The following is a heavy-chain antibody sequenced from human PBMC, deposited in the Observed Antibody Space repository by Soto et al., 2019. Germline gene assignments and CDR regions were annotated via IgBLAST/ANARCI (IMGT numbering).Heavy chain of an antibody. J-gene: IGHJ4*02. D-gene: IGHD5-12*01. V-gene: IGHV4-31*11. Sequence: PSETLSLTCAVYGASLSDNYWSWIRQHPGKGLEWVGYSYYTGSSYYNPSLKSRVTISVDASKNQLSLRLASVTAADTAVYYCARDLRGYSRYDYLDYWGQGIPVTVSS. CDR3: ARDLRGYSRYDYLDY. CDR2: SYYTGSS. CDR1: GASLSDNY.